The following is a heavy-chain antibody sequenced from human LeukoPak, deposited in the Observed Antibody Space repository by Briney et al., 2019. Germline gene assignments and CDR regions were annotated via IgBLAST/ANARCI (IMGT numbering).Heavy chain of an antibody. V-gene: IGHV4-30-4*08. CDR1: GGSISSGDYY. CDR2: IYYSGST. Sequence: SETLSLTCTVSGGSISSGDYYWSWIRQPPGKGLEWIGYIYYSGSTYYNPSLKSRVTISVDTSKNQFSLELSSVTAADTAVYYCARDRLPPRRYYYYYYYYMDVWGKGTTVTVSS. CDR3: ARDRLPPRRYYYYYYYYMDV. D-gene: IGHD3-9*01. J-gene: IGHJ6*03.